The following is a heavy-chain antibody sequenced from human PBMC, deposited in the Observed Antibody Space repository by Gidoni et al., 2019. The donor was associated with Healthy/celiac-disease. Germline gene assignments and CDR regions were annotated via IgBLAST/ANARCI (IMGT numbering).Heavy chain of an antibody. CDR2: IWYDGSNK. J-gene: IGHJ6*02. D-gene: IGHD1-26*01. Sequence: SSYGMHWVRQAPGKGLEWVAVIWYDGSNKYYADSVKGRFTISRDNSKNTLYLQMNSLRAEDTAVYYCARRWGWELLPGGGNGMDVWGQGTTVTVSS. CDR3: ARRWGWELLPGGGNGMDV. V-gene: IGHV3-33*01. CDR1: SSYG.